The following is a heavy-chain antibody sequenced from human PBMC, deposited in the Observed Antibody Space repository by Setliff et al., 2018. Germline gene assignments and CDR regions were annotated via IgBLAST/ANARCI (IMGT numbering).Heavy chain of an antibody. CDR1: GYSFTSYW. J-gene: IGHJ3*02. CDR2: IYPGDSDT. CDR3: ARQAVAGSDAFDI. V-gene: IGHV5-51*01. D-gene: IGHD6-19*01. Sequence: PGESLKISCKGSGYSFTSYWIGWVRQMPGKGLEWMGIIYPGDSDTRYSPSFRGQVTISADKSISTAYLQWSSLKASDTAMYYCARQAVAGSDAFDIWGQGTMVTVSS.